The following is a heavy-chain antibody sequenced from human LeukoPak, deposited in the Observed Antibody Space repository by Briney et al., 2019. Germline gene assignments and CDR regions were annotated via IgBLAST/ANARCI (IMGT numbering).Heavy chain of an antibody. D-gene: IGHD6-19*01. Sequence: GRSLRLSCAAAPFTFDDYGMSWIRQAPGKWLEWVSGINWNGGSTGYADSVKGRFTISRDNAKNSLYLQMNSLRAEDTALYYCARGPYSSGWYFDYWGQGTLATVSS. CDR2: INWNGGST. CDR1: PFTFDDYG. V-gene: IGHV3-20*04. J-gene: IGHJ4*02. CDR3: ARGPYSSGWYFDY.